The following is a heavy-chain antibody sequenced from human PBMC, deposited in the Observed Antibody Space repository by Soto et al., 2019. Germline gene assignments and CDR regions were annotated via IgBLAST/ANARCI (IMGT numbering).Heavy chain of an antibody. CDR3: ARGDSRGYYMDV. CDR1: GGRFNTYV. CDR2: IIPVYRTT. J-gene: IGHJ6*03. Sequence: QAQLVQSGAEVRKPGSSVRVSCKSSGGRFNTYVITWVRQAPGQGLEGMGGIIPVYRTTMYAQHFEDRVTITADESTSTAYMEVSSLRSEDTAVYYCARGDSRGYYMDVWGQGTTVTVSS. D-gene: IGHD3-10*01. V-gene: IGHV1-69*12.